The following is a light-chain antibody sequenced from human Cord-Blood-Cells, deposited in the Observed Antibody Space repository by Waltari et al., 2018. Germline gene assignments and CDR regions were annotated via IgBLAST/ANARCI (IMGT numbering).Light chain of an antibody. CDR2: LGS. Sequence: IVMTQSPLSLPVTPVEPASISCRSSQSLLHSNGYNYLDWYLQKPGQSPQLLIYLGSNRASGVPDRFSGSGSGTEFTLKISRVEAEDVGVYYCMQALQTPPFTFGPGTKVDIK. CDR1: QSLLHSNGYNY. CDR3: MQALQTPPFT. J-gene: IGKJ3*01. V-gene: IGKV2-28*01.